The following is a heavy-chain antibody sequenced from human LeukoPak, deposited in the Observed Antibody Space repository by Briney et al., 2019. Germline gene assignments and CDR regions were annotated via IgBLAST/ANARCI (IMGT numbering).Heavy chain of an antibody. Sequence: GGSLRLSCAASGFTFSNNAMTWVHQTPGKGLEWVSAISGSGDRTYYADSVKGRFTISRDNSKNTVSLQMNSLRAEDTAIYYCAKEGGRGYTYGFDYWGQGTLVTVSS. CDR3: AKEGGRGYTYGFDY. D-gene: IGHD5-18*01. CDR1: GFTFSNNA. CDR2: ISGSGDRT. V-gene: IGHV3-23*01. J-gene: IGHJ4*02.